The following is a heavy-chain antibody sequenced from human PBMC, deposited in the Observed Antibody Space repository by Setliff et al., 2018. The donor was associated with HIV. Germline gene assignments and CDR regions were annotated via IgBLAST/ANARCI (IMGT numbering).Heavy chain of an antibody. D-gene: IGHD6-6*01. Sequence: SETLSLTCTVSGGSISNSRYYWSWIRQPPGKGLEWIGSIYYSGSTYYNPSLKSRVTISVDTSKNQFSLKLSSVTAADTAVYYCARGLDSWSSHVFDMWGQGTMVTVSS. CDR2: IYYSGST. CDR1: GGSISNSRYY. V-gene: IGHV4-39*01. CDR3: ARGLDSWSSHVFDM. J-gene: IGHJ3*02.